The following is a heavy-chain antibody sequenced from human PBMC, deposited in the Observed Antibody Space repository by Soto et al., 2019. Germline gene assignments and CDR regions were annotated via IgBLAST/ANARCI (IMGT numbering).Heavy chain of an antibody. Sequence: EVQLVESGGGLVQPGGSLRLSCAASGFTFSSYSMNWVRQAPGKGLEWVSYISSSSRTIYYADSAKGRFTISRDNAKNSLYLQMNSLRAEDTAVYYCARHPERIAEIGWFDPWGQGTLVTVSS. CDR3: ARHPERIAEIGWFDP. V-gene: IGHV3-48*01. D-gene: IGHD6-13*01. J-gene: IGHJ5*02. CDR2: ISSSSRTI. CDR1: GFTFSSYS.